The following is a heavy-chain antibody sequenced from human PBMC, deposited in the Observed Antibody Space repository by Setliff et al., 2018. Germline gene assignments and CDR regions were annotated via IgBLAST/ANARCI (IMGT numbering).Heavy chain of an antibody. V-gene: IGHV3-23*01. CDR2: ISATGGAT. CDR3: AKDLASWSPDR. D-gene: IGHD3-3*01. J-gene: IGHJ4*02. Sequence: PGKGLEWVALISATGGATYYADSVKGRFTIFRDNSKNSLYLQMNDLRAEDTAVYYCAKDLASWSPDRWGLGTLVTVSS.